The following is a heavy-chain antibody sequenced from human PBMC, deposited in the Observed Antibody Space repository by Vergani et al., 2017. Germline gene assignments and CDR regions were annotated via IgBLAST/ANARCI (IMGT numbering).Heavy chain of an antibody. V-gene: IGHV1-3*04. CDR1: GYTFTSYA. D-gene: IGHD1-26*01. J-gene: IGHJ5*02. Sequence: QVQLVQSGAEVKKPGASVKVSCKASGYTFTSYAMHWVRQAPGQRLEWMGWINTGNGNTKYSQKFQGRVTITRDTSASTAYMELSSLRSEDTAVYYCARDLVEATNWFDPWGQGTLVTVSS. CDR2: INTGNGNT. CDR3: ARDLVEATNWFDP.